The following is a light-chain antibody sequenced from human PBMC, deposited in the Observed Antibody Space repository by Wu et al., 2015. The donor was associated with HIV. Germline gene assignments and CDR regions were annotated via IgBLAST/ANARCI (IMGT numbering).Light chain of an antibody. J-gene: IGKJ4*01. Sequence: EFVLTQSPGTLSLSPGERATLSCKASQTIARSHLAWYQQKPGQPPRLLIYSASSRAPGIPDRFSGSGSGTDFTLTINSLQPEDFAVYYCQEGHGFPREVNFGGGTKVEMK. CDR1: QTIARSH. V-gene: IGKV3-20*01. CDR2: SAS. CDR3: QEGHGFPREVN.